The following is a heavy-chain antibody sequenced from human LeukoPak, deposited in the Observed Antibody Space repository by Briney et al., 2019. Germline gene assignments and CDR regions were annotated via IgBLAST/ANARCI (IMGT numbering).Heavy chain of an antibody. V-gene: IGHV3-21*01. CDR1: GFTFSSYS. J-gene: IGHJ4*02. D-gene: IGHD1-26*01. CDR3: ARDQRWELNALDF. CDR2: ISSSSSYI. Sequence: GGSLRLSCAASGFTFSSYSMNWVRQAPGKGLEWVSSISSSSSYIYYADSVKGRFTISRDNAKNSLYLQMNSLRAEGTAVYYCARDQRWELNALDFWGQGTLVTVSS.